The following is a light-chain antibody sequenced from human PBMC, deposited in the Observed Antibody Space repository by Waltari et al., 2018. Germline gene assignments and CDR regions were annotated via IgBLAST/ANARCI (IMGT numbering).Light chain of an antibody. Sequence: EIVLTQSPDTLSWSPGETATLSCRASQAVTADYLAWYQPKPGQAPRLLISRASSRATGIPDRFSGSGSGTDFTLTISRLEPEDFAVYYCQQYGSSLRTFGQGTKVEI. CDR3: QQYGSSLRT. V-gene: IGKV3-20*01. CDR2: RAS. J-gene: IGKJ1*01. CDR1: QAVTADY.